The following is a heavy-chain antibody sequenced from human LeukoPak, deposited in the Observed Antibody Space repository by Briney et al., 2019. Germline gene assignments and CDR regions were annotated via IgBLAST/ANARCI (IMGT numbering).Heavy chain of an antibody. Sequence: PSETLSLTCTVSGGSISSYYWSWIRQPPGKGLEWIGYIYYSGSTNYNPSLKSRVTISVDTSRNQFSLKLSSVTAADTAVCYCARGVLVGMGAGYYFDYWGQGTLVTVSS. CDR1: GGSISSYY. CDR2: IYYSGST. CDR3: ARGVLVGMGAGYYFDY. J-gene: IGHJ4*02. V-gene: IGHV4-59*01. D-gene: IGHD1-26*01.